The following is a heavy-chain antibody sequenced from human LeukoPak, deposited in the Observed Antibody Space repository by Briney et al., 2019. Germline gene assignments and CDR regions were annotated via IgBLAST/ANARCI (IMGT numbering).Heavy chain of an antibody. CDR2: ISGSGSVT. Sequence: GGSLRLSCAASGFTFTNYAMSWVRQAPGKGLEWVSFISGSGSVTSYADSVKGRFTISRDNSKNTLSLLLSSLRAEDTAVYYCARDAFDIWGQGTMVTVSS. CDR1: GFTFTNYA. V-gene: IGHV3-23*01. CDR3: ARDAFDI. J-gene: IGHJ3*02.